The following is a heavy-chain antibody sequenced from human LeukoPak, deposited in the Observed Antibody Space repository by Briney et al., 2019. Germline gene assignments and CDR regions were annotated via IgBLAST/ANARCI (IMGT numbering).Heavy chain of an antibody. D-gene: IGHD4-17*01. J-gene: IGHJ4*02. Sequence: PGGSLRLSCAASGFTFSDYYMNWIRQAPGKGLEWVSYISHSGNTIYYADSVKGRFTISRDNPKNTLYLQMNSLRAEDTAVYYCAKDSPSTRDDYGDYARVFDYWGQGTLVTVSS. CDR1: GFTFSDYY. V-gene: IGHV3-11*01. CDR2: ISHSGNTI. CDR3: AKDSPSTRDDYGDYARVFDY.